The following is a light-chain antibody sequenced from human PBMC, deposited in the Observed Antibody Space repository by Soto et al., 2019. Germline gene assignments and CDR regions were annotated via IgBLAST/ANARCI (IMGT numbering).Light chain of an antibody. CDR1: QSINKW. Sequence: DILLTQSPSTVSASVGDRVTITCRASQSINKWLAWYQQKPGQAPKLLIYTASTLKSGVPSRFTGVGSGTEFTLTISSLQAADFATYYCHEYSAYSRAFGQGTRVEVK. CDR2: TAS. V-gene: IGKV1-5*03. CDR3: HEYSAYSRA. J-gene: IGKJ1*01.